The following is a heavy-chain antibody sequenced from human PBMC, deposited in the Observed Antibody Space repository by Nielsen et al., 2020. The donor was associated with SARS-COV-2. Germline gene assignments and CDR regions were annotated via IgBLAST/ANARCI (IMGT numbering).Heavy chain of an antibody. J-gene: IGHJ5*02. CDR2: ISSSSSTI. V-gene: IGHV3-48*04. Sequence: GESLKISCAASGFTFSSYGMHWVRQAPGKGLEWVSYISSSSSTIYYADSVKGRFTISRDNAKNSLYLQMNSLRAEDTAVYYCARSSIAARYNWFDPWGQGTLVTVSS. D-gene: IGHD6-6*01. CDR1: GFTFSSYG. CDR3: ARSSIAARYNWFDP.